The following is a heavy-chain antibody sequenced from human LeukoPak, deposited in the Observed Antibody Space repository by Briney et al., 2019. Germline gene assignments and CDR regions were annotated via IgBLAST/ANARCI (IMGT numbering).Heavy chain of an antibody. V-gene: IGHV4-39*01. D-gene: IGHD3-22*01. CDR3: ARRGVTMIVDQRVAFDI. CDR2: IYYSGST. J-gene: IGHJ3*02. CDR1: GGSISNTNYY. Sequence: NSSETLSLTCAVSGGSISNTNYYWGWIRQPPGKGLEWIGSIYYSGSTYYNPSLKSRVTISVDTSKNQFSLKLSSVTAADTAVYYCARRGVTMIVDQRVAFDIWGQGTMVTVSS.